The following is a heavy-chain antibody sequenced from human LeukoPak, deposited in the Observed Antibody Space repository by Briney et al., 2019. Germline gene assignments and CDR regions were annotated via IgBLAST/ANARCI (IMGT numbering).Heavy chain of an antibody. D-gene: IGHD3-3*01. CDR3: AKGRFFPSYYFDY. CDR1: GFTFSSYA. CDR2: ISGSGGST. Sequence: PGGSLRLSCAASGFTFSSYAMSWVRQAPGKGLGWVSAISGSGGSTYYADSVKGRFTISRDNSKNTLYLQMNSLRAEDTAVYYCAKGRFFPSYYFDYWGQGTLVTVSS. V-gene: IGHV3-23*01. J-gene: IGHJ4*02.